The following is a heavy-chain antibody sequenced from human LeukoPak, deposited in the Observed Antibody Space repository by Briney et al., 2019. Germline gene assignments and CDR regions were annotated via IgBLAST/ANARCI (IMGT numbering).Heavy chain of an antibody. D-gene: IGHD3-10*01. CDR1: GGSISSYY. CDR3: ARDTYYYGSGTYYFNY. J-gene: IGHJ4*02. V-gene: IGHV4-4*07. CDR2: THTSGST. Sequence: SETLSLTCTGSGGSISSYYWSWIRQPAGKGLEWIGRTHTSGSTNYNPSLKSRVTMSVDTSKNQFSLKLTSVTAADTAVYYCARDTYYYGSGTYYFNYWGQGTLVTVSS.